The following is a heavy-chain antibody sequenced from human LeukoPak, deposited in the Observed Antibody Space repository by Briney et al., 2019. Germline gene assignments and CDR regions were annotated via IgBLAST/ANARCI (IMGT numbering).Heavy chain of an antibody. CDR1: GYSFTSYW. V-gene: IGHV5-51*01. Sequence: GESRKISGKGSGYSFTSYWIGWLRQMPGKGREGMGIIYPGDSDTTYSPSFQGQVTISADKSISTASLKWSSVKASDTAMYYCARQKDTGSRYWFDPWGQGTLVTVSS. D-gene: IGHD5-18*01. CDR2: IYPGDSDT. J-gene: IGHJ5*02. CDR3: ARQKDTGSRYWFDP.